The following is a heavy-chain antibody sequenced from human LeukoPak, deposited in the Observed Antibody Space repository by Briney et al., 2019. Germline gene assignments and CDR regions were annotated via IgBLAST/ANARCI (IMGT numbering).Heavy chain of an antibody. CDR2: INHSGST. D-gene: IGHD2-2*01. CDR3: ARGVGYCSTTSCYGSYYFDY. V-gene: IGHV4-34*01. CDR1: GGSFSGYY. J-gene: IGHJ4*02. Sequence: SETLSLTCAVYGGSFSGYYWSWIRRPPGKGLEWIGEINHSGSTNYNPSLKSRVTISVDTSKNQFSLKLSSVTAADTAVYYCARGVGYCSTTSCYGSYYFDYWGQGTLVTVSS.